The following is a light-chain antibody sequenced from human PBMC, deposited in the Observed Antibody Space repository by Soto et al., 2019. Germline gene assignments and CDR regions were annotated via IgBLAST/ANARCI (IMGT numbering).Light chain of an antibody. CDR1: ESVSRN. Sequence: VMTQPPATLSVSPGEGVTLSCRASESVSRNLAWYQQKPGQAPRLLIYDASTRATGIPDRFSGGGSGTEFTLTISSLQSEDFAVYYCQPYNNWPLTFGGGTKVDI. V-gene: IGKV3-15*01. J-gene: IGKJ4*01. CDR2: DAS. CDR3: QPYNNWPLT.